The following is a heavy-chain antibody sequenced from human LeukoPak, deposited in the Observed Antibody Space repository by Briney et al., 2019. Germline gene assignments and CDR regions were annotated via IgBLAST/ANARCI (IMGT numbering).Heavy chain of an antibody. CDR1: GFAFQSYW. D-gene: IGHD2-2*02. J-gene: IGHJ6*03. CDR3: ARNTAAIVLRYFYFYMDV. CDR2: IKVDGSEE. Sequence: GGSLRLSCAASGFAFQSYWMSWVRQAPGKGLEWVANIKVDGSEEYYMDSVKGRFTISRDNAKNSLYLQMNSLRAEDTAVYYCARNTAAIVLRYFYFYMDVWGKGTTVTVSS. V-gene: IGHV3-7*01.